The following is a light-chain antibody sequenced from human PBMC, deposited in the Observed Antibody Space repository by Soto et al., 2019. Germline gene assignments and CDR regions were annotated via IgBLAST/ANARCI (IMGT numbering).Light chain of an antibody. CDR3: QQIHSTSSYT. V-gene: IGKV1-39*01. CDR1: QNIRNY. Sequence: DIQMPQSPSSLSASVGDRVTITCRASQNIRNYLNWYQQRPGKTPNLLVYAASNLRSGVPSRFSGSGSGTDFTLTISSLQPEDFGTYYCQQIHSTSSYTFGQGSRVDVK. CDR2: AAS. J-gene: IGKJ2*01.